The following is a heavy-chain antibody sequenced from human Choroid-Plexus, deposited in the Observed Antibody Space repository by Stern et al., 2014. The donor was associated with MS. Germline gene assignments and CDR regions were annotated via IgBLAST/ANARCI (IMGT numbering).Heavy chain of an antibody. CDR3: ARVYNTIYGIVTQRGSGMDV. Sequence: EVQLVESGGGLVQPGGSLTISCTAAGFTFGNYWMTWVRQAPGKGLEWVANIKEAGTEKNYVYSVKGRFTISRDNARNSLYLQMNSLRVEDTALYYCARVYNTIYGIVTQRGSGMDVWGQGTTVIVSS. V-gene: IGHV3-7*01. CDR2: IKEAGTEK. CDR1: GFTFGNYW. D-gene: IGHD3-3*01. J-gene: IGHJ6*02.